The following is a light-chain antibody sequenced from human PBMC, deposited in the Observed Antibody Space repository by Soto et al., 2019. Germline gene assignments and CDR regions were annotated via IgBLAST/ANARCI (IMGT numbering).Light chain of an antibody. V-gene: IGLV3-25*03. J-gene: IGLJ2*01. CDR2: KDS. CDR3: QSADSSGTYPWEYVV. CDR1: ALPKQY. Sequence: SYELTQPPSVSVSPGQTARITCSGDALPKQYAYWYQQKPGQAPVLVIYKDSERPSGIPERFSGSSSGTTVTLTISGVQAEDEADYYCQSADSSGTYPWEYVVFGGGTKLTVL.